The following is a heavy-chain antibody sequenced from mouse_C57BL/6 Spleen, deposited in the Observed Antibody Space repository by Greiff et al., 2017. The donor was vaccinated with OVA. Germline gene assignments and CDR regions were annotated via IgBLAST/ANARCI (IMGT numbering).Heavy chain of an antibody. J-gene: IGHJ3*01. Sequence: QVQLKQPGAELVKPGASVKLSCKASGYTFTSYWMHWVKQRPGQGLEWIGMIHPNSGSTNYNEKFKSKATLTVDKSSSTAYMQLSSLTSEDSAVYYCARYSPLYDGYYVWCAYWGQGTLVTVSA. CDR1: GYTFTSYW. D-gene: IGHD2-3*01. V-gene: IGHV1-64*01. CDR3: ARYSPLYDGYYVWCAY. CDR2: IHPNSGST.